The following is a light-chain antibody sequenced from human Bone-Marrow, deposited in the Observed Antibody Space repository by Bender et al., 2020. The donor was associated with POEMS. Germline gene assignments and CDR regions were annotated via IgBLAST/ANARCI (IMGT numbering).Light chain of an antibody. CDR1: SSDVGGYNY. CDR2: DVS. J-gene: IGLJ2*01. V-gene: IGLV2-14*03. CDR3: QVWESSSDHVV. Sequence: QSALTQPASVSGSPGQSITISCTGTSSDVGGYNYVSWYQQHPGRAPKLMIYDVSNRLSGVSYRFSGSNSGNTATLIINRVEAGDEADYYCQVWESSSDHVVFAGGTKLTVL.